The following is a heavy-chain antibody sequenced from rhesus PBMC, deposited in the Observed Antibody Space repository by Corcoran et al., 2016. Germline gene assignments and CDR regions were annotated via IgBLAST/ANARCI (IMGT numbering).Heavy chain of an antibody. V-gene: IGHV4-173*01. CDR3: ARTPGLYFDY. J-gene: IGHJ4*01. CDR1: GGSISSNY. CDR2: ISCSGRST. Sequence: QVQLQESGPGMVKPSETLSLTCAVSGGSISSNYWSWIQQPPGKGLEWIGRISCSGRSTTYNPSLKSRVTISTDSSKNQFSLKLSSVTAADTAVYYCARTPGLYFDYWGQGVLVTVSS.